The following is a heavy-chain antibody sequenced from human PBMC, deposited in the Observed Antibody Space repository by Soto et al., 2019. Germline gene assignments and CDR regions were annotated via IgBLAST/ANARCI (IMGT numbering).Heavy chain of an antibody. CDR3: ARGGDNSPWYYSL. D-gene: IGHD3-10*01. CDR1: GGSVNNNY. V-gene: IGHV4-59*02. Sequence: QVQLHESGPGLVKPSETLSLTCTVSGGSVNNNYWSWIRQAPGRGLEWSGYIFSSGRANYNPSLESRVTISVDTSKNQLSLKLTSVTAADTAVYYCARGGDNSPWYYSLWGQGTLVAVSS. CDR2: IFSSGRA. J-gene: IGHJ4*02.